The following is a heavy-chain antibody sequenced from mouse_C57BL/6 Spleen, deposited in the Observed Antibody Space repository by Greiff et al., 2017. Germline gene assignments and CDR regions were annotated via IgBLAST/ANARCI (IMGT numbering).Heavy chain of an antibody. D-gene: IGHD2-2*01. V-gene: IGHV5-17*01. Sequence: EVMLVESGGGLVKPGGSLKLSCAASGFTFSDYGMPWVRQAPEKGLEWVAYISNGSSTIYYADTVKGRFLISRGNAKKNRFLQMTSLRSEDTTINYCARDNGYYYAMDYWGQGTSVTVAS. CDR1: GFTFSDYG. CDR2: ISNGSSTI. J-gene: IGHJ4*01. CDR3: ARDNGYYYAMDY.